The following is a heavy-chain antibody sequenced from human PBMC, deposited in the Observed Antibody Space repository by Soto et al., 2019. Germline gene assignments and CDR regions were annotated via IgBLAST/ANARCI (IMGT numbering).Heavy chain of an antibody. V-gene: IGHV4-59*01. Sequence: PSETLSLTCTVSGGSISSYYWSWIRQPPGKGLEWIGYIYYSGSTNYNPSLKSRVTISVDTSKNQFSLKLSSVTAADTAVYYCARDRKSTVPTGFYYYMDVWGKGTTVTVSS. J-gene: IGHJ6*03. CDR3: ARDRKSTVPTGFYYYMDV. D-gene: IGHD4-4*01. CDR2: IYYSGST. CDR1: GGSISSYY.